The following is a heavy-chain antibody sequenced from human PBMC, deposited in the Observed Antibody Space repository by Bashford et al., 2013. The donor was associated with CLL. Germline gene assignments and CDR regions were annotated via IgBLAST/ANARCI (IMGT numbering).Heavy chain of an antibody. V-gene: IGHV4/OR15-8*01. J-gene: IGHJ4*02. CDR2: IYHSGSP. CDR3: GRAPAVGRGGGLDY. CDR1: GDSITGSHW. Sequence: SETLSLTCDVSGDSITGSHWWSWVRQSPGKGLEWIGEIYHSGSPSYAPSLRSRVRMSVEKTRNQFSLNLNSVTAADTAVYYCGRAPAVGRGGGLDYWGQGIPVTVSS. D-gene: IGHD3-16*01.